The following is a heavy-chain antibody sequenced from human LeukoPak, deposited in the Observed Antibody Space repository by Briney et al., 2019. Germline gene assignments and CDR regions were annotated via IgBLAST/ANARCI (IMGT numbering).Heavy chain of an antibody. V-gene: IGHV3-23*01. CDR3: AEVPPPHSSGWYPYYFDY. CDR1: GFTFSSYA. Sequence: GGSLRLSCAASGFTFSSYAMSWVRQAPGKGLEWVSAISGSGGSTYYADSVKGRFTISRDNSKNTLYLQMNSLRAEDTAVYYCAEVPPPHSSGWYPYYFDYWGQGTLVTVSS. CDR2: ISGSGGST. J-gene: IGHJ4*02. D-gene: IGHD6-19*01.